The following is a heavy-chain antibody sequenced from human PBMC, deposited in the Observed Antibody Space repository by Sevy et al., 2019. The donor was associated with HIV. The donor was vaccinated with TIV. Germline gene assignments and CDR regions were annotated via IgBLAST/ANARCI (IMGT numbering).Heavy chain of an antibody. CDR1: GFTLNSYA. V-gene: IGHV3-30*04. J-gene: IGHJ4*02. CDR3: ASAGVPSQHIVTPRLFFDY. Sequence: GGSLRLSCAASGFTLNSYAMHWVRQTPVRGLEWMAVISYDGKDTYYAASVKAQFTISKDRSKNTLYLQMNSLRTEDTALYYCASAGVPSQHIVTPRLFFDYWGQGTVVTVSS. D-gene: IGHD2-15*01. CDR2: ISYDGKDT.